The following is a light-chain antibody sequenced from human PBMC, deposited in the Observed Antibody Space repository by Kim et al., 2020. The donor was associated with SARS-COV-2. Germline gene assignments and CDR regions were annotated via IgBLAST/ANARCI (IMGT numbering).Light chain of an antibody. Sequence: QSALTQPASVSGSPGQSITISCTGTSSDVGGYTYVSWYQQPPGKAPKLMIYGVSNRPSGVSSRFSGSKSGNTASLTISGLQAEDEADYYCSSYTTSTSVVFGGGTQLTVL. CDR3: SSYTTSTSVV. CDR1: SSDVGGYTY. CDR2: GVS. V-gene: IGLV2-14*03. J-gene: IGLJ2*01.